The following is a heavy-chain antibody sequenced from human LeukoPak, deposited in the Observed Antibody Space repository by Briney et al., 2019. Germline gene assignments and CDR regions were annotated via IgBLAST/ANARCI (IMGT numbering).Heavy chain of an antibody. CDR3: ARDVVVTSSPDAFDI. V-gene: IGHV4-31*03. Sequence: SETLSLTCTVSGDSVTSGGYFWTWIRQHPGKGLEWIGYISNSGTTSYNPSLKSRVSIFVDTSNNQFSLRLSSVTAADTAVYYCARDVVVTSSPDAFDIWGQGTMVTVSS. D-gene: IGHD2-21*02. CDR1: GDSVTSGGYF. J-gene: IGHJ3*02. CDR2: ISNSGTT.